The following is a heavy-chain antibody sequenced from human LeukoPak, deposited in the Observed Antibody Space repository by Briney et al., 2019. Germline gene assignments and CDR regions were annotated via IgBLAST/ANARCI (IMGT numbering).Heavy chain of an antibody. CDR2: YSGST. D-gene: IGHD6-13*01. V-gene: IGHV4-39*07. CDR3: VRDVQQLVLSRFRVAFDL. J-gene: IGHJ3*01. CDR1: GASIRNRDYY. Sequence: PSETLSLTCSVSGASIRNRDYYWAWIRQPPGKGLEWIGSYSGSTHLNPSLESRVSMPVDLSKNQFSLTLTSVTAADTAVYYCVRDVQQLVLSRFRVAFDLWGRGAMVTVSS.